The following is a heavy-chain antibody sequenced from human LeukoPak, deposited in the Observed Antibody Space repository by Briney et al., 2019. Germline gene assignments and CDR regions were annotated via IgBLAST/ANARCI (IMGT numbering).Heavy chain of an antibody. Sequence: SETLSLTCAVYGGSFSGYYWSWIRQPPGKGLEWIGEINHSGSTNYNPSLKSRVTISVDTSKNQFSLKLSSVTAADTAVYYCARDQFKYYYGSGSYYNRGYYFDYWGQGTLVTVSS. D-gene: IGHD3-10*01. CDR1: GGSFSGYY. J-gene: IGHJ4*02. CDR3: ARDQFKYYYGSGSYYNRGYYFDY. V-gene: IGHV4-34*01. CDR2: INHSGST.